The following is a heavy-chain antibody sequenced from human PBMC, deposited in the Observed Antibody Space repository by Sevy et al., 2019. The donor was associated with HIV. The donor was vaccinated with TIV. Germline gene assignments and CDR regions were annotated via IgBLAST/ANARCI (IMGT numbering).Heavy chain of an antibody. CDR3: ARRNDFDI. CDR1: GGSINSDH. V-gene: IGHV4-59*08. CDR2: VYYTGGT. Sequence: SHTLSLTCTVSGGSINSDHWNWIRQPPGKGLEWIGYVYYTGGTNYNPSLKNRVTISVDRTKNQFSIKLTSVTAADTAVYYCARRNDFDIWGQGTMVTVSS. J-gene: IGHJ3*02.